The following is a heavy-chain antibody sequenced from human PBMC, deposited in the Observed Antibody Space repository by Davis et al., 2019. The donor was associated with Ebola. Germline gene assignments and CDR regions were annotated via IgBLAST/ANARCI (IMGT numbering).Heavy chain of an antibody. CDR3: ARGGYYDSSGYSHDAFDI. CDR1: GFTFTDYY. D-gene: IGHD3-22*01. J-gene: IGHJ3*02. V-gene: IGHV3-11*06. CDR2: MSGDHLYT. Sequence: GESLKISCAASGFTFTDYYMGWIRQAPGKGLEWVSYMSGDHLYTNYADSVRGRFTISRDDAKNSLYLQMNSLRAEDTAVYYCARGGYYDSSGYSHDAFDIWGQGTMVTVSS.